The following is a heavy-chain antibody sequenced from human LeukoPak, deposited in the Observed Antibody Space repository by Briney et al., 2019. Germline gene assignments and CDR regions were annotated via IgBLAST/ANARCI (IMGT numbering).Heavy chain of an antibody. CDR3: GRDNRGSVDY. CDR1: GFTFSTWW. V-gene: IGHV3-74*01. J-gene: IGHJ4*02. D-gene: IGHD7-27*01. Sequence: QAGGSLLLSCDASGFTFSTWWMHWVRPAPGKGLVWVSRINPAGTTTTYADSVKGRFTISRDNAKNTLYLQMNSLRAEDTAVYYCGRDNRGSVDYRGQGTLVTVSS. CDR2: INPAGTTT.